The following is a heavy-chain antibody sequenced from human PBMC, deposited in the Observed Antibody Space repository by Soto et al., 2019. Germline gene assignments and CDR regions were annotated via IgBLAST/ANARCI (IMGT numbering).Heavy chain of an antibody. J-gene: IGHJ4*02. CDR3: ARAVVGDIVVVVAAYDY. D-gene: IGHD2-15*01. CDR1: GFTFDDYG. V-gene: IGHV3-20*01. Sequence: EVQLVESGGGVVRPGGSLRLSCAASGFTFDDYGMSWVRQAPGKGLEWVSAINWNGGSTGYADSVKGRFNISRDNAKNSLYLQINSLRAEDTALYHCARAVVGDIVVVVAAYDYWGQGTLVTVSS. CDR2: INWNGGST.